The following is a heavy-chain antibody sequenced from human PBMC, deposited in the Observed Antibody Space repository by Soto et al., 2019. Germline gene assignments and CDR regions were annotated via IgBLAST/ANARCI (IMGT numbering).Heavy chain of an antibody. Sequence: SETLSLTCTVSGGSISSSSYYWGWIRQPPGKGLEWIGSIYYSGSTYYNPSLKSRVTISVDTSKNQFSLKLSSVTAADTAVYYCARLNGYCMCTNCQGYYGMDVWGQGSTVTVSS. J-gene: IGHJ6*02. CDR2: IYYSGST. V-gene: IGHV4-39*01. D-gene: IGHD2-2*01. CDR1: GGSISSSSYY. CDR3: ARLNGYCMCTNCQGYYGMDV.